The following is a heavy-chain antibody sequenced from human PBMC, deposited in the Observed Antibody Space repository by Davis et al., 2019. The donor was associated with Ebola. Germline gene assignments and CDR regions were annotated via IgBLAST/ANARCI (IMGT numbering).Heavy chain of an antibody. CDR2: ISGSGGST. CDR3: AKTGGWFGELLSPTYYYYYGMDV. D-gene: IGHD3-10*01. Sequence: GGSLRLSCAASGFTFSSYAMSWVRQAPGKGLEWVSAISGSGGSTYYADSVKGRFTISRDNSKNTLYLQMNSLRAEDTAVYYCAKTGGWFGELLSPTYYYYYGMDVWGQGTTVTVSS. CDR1: GFTFSSYA. V-gene: IGHV3-23*01. J-gene: IGHJ6*02.